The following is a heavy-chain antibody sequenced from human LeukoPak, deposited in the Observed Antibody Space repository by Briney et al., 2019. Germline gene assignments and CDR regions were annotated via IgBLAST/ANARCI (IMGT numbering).Heavy chain of an antibody. J-gene: IGHJ6*04. D-gene: IGHD3-10*01. CDR3: TRDLGYYGSGSYTYYYYGMDV. V-gene: IGHV3-33*01. CDR2: IWYDGSNK. CDR1: GSTFSSQC. Sequence: GRSLRLSCPAAGSTFSSQCTDCARQAPGKGLEWVAVIWYDGSNKYYADSVKGRFTLSRDNSKNTLYQQMNSLRAEDTAVYYCTRDLGYYGSGSYTYYYYGMDVWGKGTTVTVSS.